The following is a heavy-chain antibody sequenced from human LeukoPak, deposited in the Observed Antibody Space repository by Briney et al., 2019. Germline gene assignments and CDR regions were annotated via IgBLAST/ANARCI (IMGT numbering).Heavy chain of an antibody. CDR2: ISYDGNHK. CDR1: GLTFSSYN. V-gene: IGHV3-30*18. CDR3: AKGYDYRSGAGSFDY. J-gene: IGHJ4*02. Sequence: GGSLRLSCAASGLTFSSYNMHWVRQAPGKGLEWVAVISYDGNHKYYADSVKGRFTISRDNSKNTLYLQMDGLRADDTAVYYCAKGYDYRSGAGSFDYWGQGTLVTVSS. D-gene: IGHD3-10*01.